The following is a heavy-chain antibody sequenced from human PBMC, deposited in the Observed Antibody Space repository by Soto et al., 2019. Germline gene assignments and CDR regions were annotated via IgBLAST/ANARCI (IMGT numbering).Heavy chain of an antibody. CDR1: GYTFTGYY. CDR3: ARGPGIIVVPAATNFDY. D-gene: IGHD2-2*01. V-gene: IGHV1-2*04. Sequence: GASVKVSCKASGYTFTGYYMHWVRQAPGQGLEWMGWINPNSGGTNYAQKFQGWVTMTRDTSISTAYMELSRLRSDDTAVYYSARGPGIIVVPAATNFDYWGQGTLVTVSS. J-gene: IGHJ4*02. CDR2: INPNSGGT.